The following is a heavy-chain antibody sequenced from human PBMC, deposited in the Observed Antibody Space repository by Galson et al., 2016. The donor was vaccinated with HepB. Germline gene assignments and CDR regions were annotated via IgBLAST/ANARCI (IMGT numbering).Heavy chain of an antibody. Sequence: QSGAEVKKPGESLKISCRGSGYTFDSYWIGWVRQMPGKGLEWMAIIYPGDFDIRYSPSFQGQVTISVDKSISTAYLQWSSLTATDTAMYDCARSLTGSYVFWGAIYNYYAMDVWGQGNTVTVSS. D-gene: IGHD3-3*01. CDR3: ARSLTGSYVFWGAIYNYYAMDV. CDR2: IYPGDFDI. J-gene: IGHJ6*02. CDR1: GYTFDSYW. V-gene: IGHV5-51*01.